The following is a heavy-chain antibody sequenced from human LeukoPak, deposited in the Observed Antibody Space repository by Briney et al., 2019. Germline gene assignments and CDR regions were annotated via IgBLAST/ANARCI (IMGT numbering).Heavy chain of an antibody. CDR2: IKSDGST. CDR3: ARAPSEIGGYYPEYFRH. CDR1: TFILREYS. Sequence: GGSLRLSCATSTFILREYSMSWVRQAPGKGLVWVSRIKSDGSTNYADSVKGRFTISRDNAKNTVSLQMNSLRAEDTGVYYCARAPSEIGGYYPEYFRHWGQGTLVTVSS. J-gene: IGHJ1*01. V-gene: IGHV3-74*01. D-gene: IGHD3-22*01.